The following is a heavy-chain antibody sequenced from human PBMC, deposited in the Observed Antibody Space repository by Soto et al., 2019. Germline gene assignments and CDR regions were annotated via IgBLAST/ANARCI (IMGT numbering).Heavy chain of an antibody. D-gene: IGHD7-27*01. CDR2: ISSSSSVI. Sequence: ALRLSCATSGFILSDCAMNWVRQAPGKGLEWVSYISSSSSVIDYADSVKGRFTVSRDNARNSLYLQMNSLRAEDTAVYYCARDLSWGSNWYYYMDVWGKGTTVTVSS. CDR1: GFILSDCA. V-gene: IGHV3-48*01. J-gene: IGHJ6*03. CDR3: ARDLSWGSNWYYYMDV.